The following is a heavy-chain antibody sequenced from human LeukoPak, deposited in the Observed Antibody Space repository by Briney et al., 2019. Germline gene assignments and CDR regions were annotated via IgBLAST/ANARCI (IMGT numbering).Heavy chain of an antibody. CDR1: GDSVASGGYY. CDR3: AREGGPYRPLDY. J-gene: IGHJ4*02. Sequence: SETLSLTCTVSGDSVASGGYYWNWIRQPPGKGLEWIGYIYYSVSTNYNLSLKSRVTISVDTSENQFSLKLTSVTAADTAVYYCAREGGPYRPLDYSGQGTLVTVAS. CDR2: IYYSVST. V-gene: IGHV4-61*08.